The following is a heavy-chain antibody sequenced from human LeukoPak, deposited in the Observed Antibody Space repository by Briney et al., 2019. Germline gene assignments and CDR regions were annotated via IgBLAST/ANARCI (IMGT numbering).Heavy chain of an antibody. CDR1: GFTVSSNY. Sequence: GGSLRLSCAASGFTVSSNYMSWVRQAPGKGLEWVSVIYNDGSSYYADSVKGRFTISRDNSKNTLYLQMNSLRAEDTAVYYCARDRPFGGVLDFDYWGQGTLVTVSS. V-gene: IGHV3-66*01. J-gene: IGHJ4*02. D-gene: IGHD3-16*01. CDR2: IYNDGSS. CDR3: ARDRPFGGVLDFDY.